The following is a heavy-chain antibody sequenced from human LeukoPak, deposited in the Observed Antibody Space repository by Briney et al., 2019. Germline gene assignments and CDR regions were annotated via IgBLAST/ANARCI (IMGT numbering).Heavy chain of an antibody. CDR1: GGSISSSSYY. D-gene: IGHD2-2*01. CDR3: ARLGYCSSTSCYAATDAFDI. J-gene: IGHJ3*02. Sequence: PSETLSLTCTVSGGSISSSSYYWSWIRQPPGKGLEWIGYIYYSGSTNYNPSLKSRVTISVDTSKNQFSLKLSSVTAADTAVYYCARLGYCSSTSCYAATDAFDIWGQGTMVTVSS. CDR2: IYYSGST. V-gene: IGHV4-61*05.